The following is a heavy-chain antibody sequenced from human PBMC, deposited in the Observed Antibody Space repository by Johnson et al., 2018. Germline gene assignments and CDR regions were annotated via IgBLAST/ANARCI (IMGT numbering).Heavy chain of an antibody. D-gene: IGHD3-10*01. Sequence: EVQLVESGGGLVQPGGSLRLSCVASGFSFSKYELNWVRQAPGKGLDWVSVVYPGGGTKYADSVTGRFTISRDNSKNTFYLKMNSLRAEDTAVDYCAKDGHDDSGSKDGFDLWGRGTLVTVSS. CDR1: GFSFSKYE. CDR2: VYPGGGT. CDR3: AKDGHDDSGSKDGFDL. J-gene: IGHJ3*01. V-gene: IGHV3-23*04.